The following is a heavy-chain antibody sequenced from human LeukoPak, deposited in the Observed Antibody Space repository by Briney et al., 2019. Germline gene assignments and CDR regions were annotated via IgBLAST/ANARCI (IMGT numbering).Heavy chain of an antibody. V-gene: IGHV3-7*01. CDR3: ARDAGWGRFDY. D-gene: IGHD1-26*01. CDR1: GVTFSDSA. CDR2: INQDGSVT. J-gene: IGHJ4*02. Sequence: GGSLRLSCASSGVTFSDSAMTWVRQVPVKGLEWVANINQDGSVTWYVDSVKGRFTLSRDNAKNSVYLQMNSLRADDTAVYFCARDAGWGRFDYWGQGTLLTVSS.